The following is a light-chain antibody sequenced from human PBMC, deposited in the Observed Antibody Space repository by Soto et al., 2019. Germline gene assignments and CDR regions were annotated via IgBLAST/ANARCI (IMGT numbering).Light chain of an antibody. Sequence: DVRMNKSPSTVSGYIGDRVTITCRASQTISSWLAWYQQKPGKPPNLLIYKASTLASGVPSRSSGSGSGTEFTLTIYSLQADDFTRYYCQHSPSYSGTFGQGTKVDVK. J-gene: IGKJ1*01. CDR2: KAS. V-gene: IGKV1-5*03. CDR3: QHSPSYSGT. CDR1: QTISSW.